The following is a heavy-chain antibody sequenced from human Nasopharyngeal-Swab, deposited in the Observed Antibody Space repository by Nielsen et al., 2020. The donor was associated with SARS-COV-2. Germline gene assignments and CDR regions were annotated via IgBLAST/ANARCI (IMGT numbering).Heavy chain of an antibody. Sequence: WIRQPPGKGLEWVSAISGSGGSTYYADSVKGRFTISRDNSKNTLYLQMNSLRAEDTAVYYCAKVARDIVVVPAAMKAYYYYYGMDVWGQGTTVTVSS. CDR2: ISGSGGST. D-gene: IGHD2-2*01. J-gene: IGHJ6*02. CDR3: AKVARDIVVVPAAMKAYYYYYGMDV. V-gene: IGHV3-23*01.